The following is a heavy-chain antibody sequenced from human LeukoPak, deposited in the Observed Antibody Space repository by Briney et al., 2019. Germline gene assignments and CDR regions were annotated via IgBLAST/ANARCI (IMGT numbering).Heavy chain of an antibody. D-gene: IGHD3-9*01. CDR3: ATLYDILTGYPPLYYYYGMDV. Sequence: GGSLRLSCAASGFTFSSYAMHWVRQAPGKGLEWVAVISYDGSNKYYADSVKGRFTISRDNSKNTLYLQMNSLRAEDTAVYYCATLYDILTGYPPLYYYYGMDVWGQGTTVTVSS. V-gene: IGHV3-30*04. CDR1: GFTFSSYA. CDR2: ISYDGSNK. J-gene: IGHJ6*02.